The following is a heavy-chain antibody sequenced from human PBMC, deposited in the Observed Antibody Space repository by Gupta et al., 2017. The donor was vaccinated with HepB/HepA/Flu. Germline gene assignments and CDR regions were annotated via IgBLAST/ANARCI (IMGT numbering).Heavy chain of an antibody. V-gene: IGHV3-48*03. Sequence: EVQLVESGGGLVQPGGPLRLSCAASGFTFSCYEMNWVRQARGKGLEWVADISSSGSTISYADSVKGRFTISRDNAKNSLYLQMHSLRAEDTAVYYCARIPLDVDVWGQGTLVTVSS. CDR3: ARIPLDVDV. CDR1: GFTFSCYE. J-gene: IGHJ4*02. D-gene: IGHD2-21*01. CDR2: ISSSGSTI.